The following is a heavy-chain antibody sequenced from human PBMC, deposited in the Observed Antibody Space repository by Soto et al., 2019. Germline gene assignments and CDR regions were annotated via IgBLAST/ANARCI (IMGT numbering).Heavy chain of an antibody. D-gene: IGHD3-3*01. Sequence: QLQLQESGPGLVKPSETLSLTCTVSGGSISSSSYYWGWIRQPPGKGLEWIGSIYYSGSTYYNPSLKSRVTISVDTSKNQFSLKLSSVTAADTAVYYCARQGTLTIWNGMDVWGQGTTVTVSS. CDR1: GGSISSSSYY. CDR3: ARQGTLTIWNGMDV. J-gene: IGHJ6*02. CDR2: IYYSGST. V-gene: IGHV4-39*01.